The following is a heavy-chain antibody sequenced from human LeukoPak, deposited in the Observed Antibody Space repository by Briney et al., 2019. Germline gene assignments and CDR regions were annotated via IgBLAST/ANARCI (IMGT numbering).Heavy chain of an antibody. CDR3: AKELTYYDILTGPFDY. CDR2: IKQDGSDK. Sequence: PGGSLRLSCEASAFTFSTYWMTWVRQAPGKGLEWVANIKQDGSDKYYVDSVKGRFTISRDNAKNSLYLQMNSLRAEDTAVYYCAKELTYYDILTGPFDYWGQGTLVTVSS. J-gene: IGHJ4*02. D-gene: IGHD3-9*01. V-gene: IGHV3-7*03. CDR1: AFTFSTYW.